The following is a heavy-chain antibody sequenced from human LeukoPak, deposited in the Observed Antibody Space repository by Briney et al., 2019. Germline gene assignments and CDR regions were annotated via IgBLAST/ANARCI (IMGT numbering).Heavy chain of an antibody. CDR2: IYYSGST. CDR3: ASALGYCSSTSCHRHSFDY. V-gene: IGHV4-59*01. CDR1: GGSISSYY. D-gene: IGHD2-2*01. Sequence: NPSETLSLTCTVSGGSISSYYWSWIRQPPGKGLEWIGYIYYSGSTNYNPSLKSRVTISVDTSKNQFSLKLSSVTAADTAVYYCASALGYCSSTSCHRHSFDYWGQGTLVTVSS. J-gene: IGHJ4*02.